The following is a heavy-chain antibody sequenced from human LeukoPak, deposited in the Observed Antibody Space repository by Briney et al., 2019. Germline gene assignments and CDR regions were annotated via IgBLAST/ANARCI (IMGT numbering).Heavy chain of an antibody. CDR3: SGGYSYGYGAFDS. D-gene: IGHD5-18*01. J-gene: IGHJ4*02. CDR2: ISYDGSNK. Sequence: GRSLRLSCAASGITLSSYDMHWVRQAPGKGLEWVAVISYDGSNKYYADSVKGRFTISRDNSKNTLYLQMNSLRAEDTAVYYCSGGYSYGYGAFDSWGQGALVTVSS. CDR1: GITLSSYD. V-gene: IGHV3-30-3*01.